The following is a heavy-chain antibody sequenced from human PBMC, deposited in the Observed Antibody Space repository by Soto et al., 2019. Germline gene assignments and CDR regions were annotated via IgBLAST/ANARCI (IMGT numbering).Heavy chain of an antibody. J-gene: IGHJ6*02. CDR1: GYSFTSYW. CDR3: ARLQATTPIFGGVIMKYYGMDV. D-gene: IGHD3-3*01. V-gene: IGHV5-10-1*01. Sequence: GASLKISRKGSGYSFTSYWISWGRPMPGKGLEWMGRIDPSDSYTNYSTSFQGHVTISADTSISTTYLQESTLKASYTAMYYCARLQATTPIFGGVIMKYYGMDVWGQGTTVTVSS. CDR2: IDPSDSYT.